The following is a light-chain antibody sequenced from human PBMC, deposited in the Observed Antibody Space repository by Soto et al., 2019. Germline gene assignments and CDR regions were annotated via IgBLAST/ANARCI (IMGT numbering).Light chain of an antibody. CDR3: QQYNNWPQT. V-gene: IGKV3-15*01. CDR2: GAS. CDR1: QTINNN. Sequence: VMTQAPATLSVSPGERVTLSCRASQTINNNVAWYQLKDGQVPRLLIYGASTRAADVTARFSGGGSGTEFTLTSSSLQSEDFAEYHCQQYNNWPQTFGQGTKVELK. J-gene: IGKJ1*01.